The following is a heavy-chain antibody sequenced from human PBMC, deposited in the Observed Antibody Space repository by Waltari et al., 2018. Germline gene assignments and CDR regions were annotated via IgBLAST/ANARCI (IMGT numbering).Heavy chain of an antibody. V-gene: IGHV4-4*07. CDR2: IYTSGGT. J-gene: IGHJ4*02. CDR1: GGSISGYY. Sequence: QVQLQESGPGLVKPSETLSLTCTVSGGSISGYYWSWIRQSAGKGLEWIGRIYTSGGTNYNPSLKSRITMSVDTSKNQFSLELNSVTAADTAVYFCARGRGTYFDYWGQGILVTVSS. D-gene: IGHD3-16*01. CDR3: ARGRGTYFDY.